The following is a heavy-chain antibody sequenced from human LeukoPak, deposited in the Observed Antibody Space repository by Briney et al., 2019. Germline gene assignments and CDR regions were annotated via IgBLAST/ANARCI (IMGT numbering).Heavy chain of an antibody. Sequence: PGGSLRLSCAASGFTFSSYWMNWARQAPGKGLEWVASINHNGNVNYYVDSVKGRFTISRDNAKNSLYLQMSNLRAEDTAVYYCATDSWQGELPPRHWFDPWGQGTLVTVSS. D-gene: IGHD1-26*01. V-gene: IGHV3-7*03. CDR1: GFTFSSYW. J-gene: IGHJ5*02. CDR3: ATDSWQGELPPRHWFDP. CDR2: INHNGNVN.